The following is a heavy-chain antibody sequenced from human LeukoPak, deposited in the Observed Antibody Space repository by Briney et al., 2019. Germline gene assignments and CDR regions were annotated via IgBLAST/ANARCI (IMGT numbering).Heavy chain of an antibody. Sequence: GESLKISCKGSGXSFTSYWIGWVRQMPGKGLEWMGIIYPGDSDTRYSPSFQGQVTISADKSISTAYLQLSSLKASDTAMYYCARQTTVVTIDYWGQGTLVTVSS. CDR2: IYPGDSDT. V-gene: IGHV5-51*01. J-gene: IGHJ4*02. CDR3: ARQTTVVTIDY. CDR1: GXSFTSYW. D-gene: IGHD4-23*01.